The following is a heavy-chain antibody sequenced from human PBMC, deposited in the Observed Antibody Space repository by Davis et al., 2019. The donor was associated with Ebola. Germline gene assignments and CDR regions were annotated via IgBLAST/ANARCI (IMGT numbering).Heavy chain of an antibody. CDR2: ISSSSSYI. V-gene: IGHV3-21*01. D-gene: IGHD6-25*01. Sequence: PGGSLRLSCAASGFTFSSYSMNWVRQAPGKGLEWVSSISSSSSYIYYADSVKGRFTISRDNAKNSLYLQMNSLRAEDTAVYYCARAEIEQRWDAFDIWGQGTMVTVSS. CDR3: ARAEIEQRWDAFDI. CDR1: GFTFSSYS. J-gene: IGHJ3*02.